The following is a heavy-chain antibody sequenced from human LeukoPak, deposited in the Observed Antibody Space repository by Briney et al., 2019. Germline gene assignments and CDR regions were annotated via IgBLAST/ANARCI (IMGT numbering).Heavy chain of an antibody. V-gene: IGHV1-69-2*01. D-gene: IGHD3-3*01. CDR1: GYTFTDYY. CDR3: ATDIRGNYDFWSGL. J-gene: IGHJ4*02. Sequence: ASVKVSCKVSGYTFTDYYMHWVQQAPGKGLEWMGLVDPEDGETIYAEKFQGRVTITADTSTDTAYMELSSLRSEDTAVYYCATDIRGNYDFWSGLWGQGTLVTVSS. CDR2: VDPEDGET.